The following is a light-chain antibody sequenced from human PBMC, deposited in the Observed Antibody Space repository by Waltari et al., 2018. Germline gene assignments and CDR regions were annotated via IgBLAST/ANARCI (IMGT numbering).Light chain of an antibody. CDR3: ATWDDGLSGV. Sequence: HSVLTQPPSASGTPVQRVTIYCSGRSSNIGAHHVYGYPQLPGTSPKLLIYKYDPRPSCVPARFSSFKSVTSAFLDISGLRAEDEADSYCATWDDGLSGVFGGGTKLTVL. CDR1: SSNIGAHH. V-gene: IGLV1-47*01. CDR2: KYD. J-gene: IGLJ2*01.